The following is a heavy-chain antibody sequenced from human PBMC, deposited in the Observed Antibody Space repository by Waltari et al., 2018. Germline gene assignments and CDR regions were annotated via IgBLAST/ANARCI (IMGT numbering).Heavy chain of an antibody. CDR1: GFTFSSYT. J-gene: IGHJ3*02. Sequence: EVQLVGSGGGLVKPGGSLRLSCAASGFTFSSYTMNWVRQAPGKGLEWVSSISGGSSYTYYADSVKGRFTISRDNVKNSLYLQMNSLKIEDTAVYYCTTRTWADGFDIWGQGTMVTVSS. CDR2: ISGGSSYT. D-gene: IGHD7-27*01. V-gene: IGHV3-21*02. CDR3: TTRTWADGFDI.